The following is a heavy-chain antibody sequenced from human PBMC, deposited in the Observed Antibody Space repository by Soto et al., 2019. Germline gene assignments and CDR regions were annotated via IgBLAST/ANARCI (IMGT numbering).Heavy chain of an antibody. V-gene: IGHV4-39*02. CDR2: IDYTGTT. CDR3: CGRAPEGFDP. J-gene: IGHJ5*02. CDR1: GGFISSSSYF. Sequence: PSETLSLTCTISGGFISSSSYFWAWIRQSPGKGLEWIGSIDYTGTTYNNPSLKSRVTMSVDTSKNHFSLKVDSVTAADTALYYCCGRAPEGFDPWGQGTLVTVSS.